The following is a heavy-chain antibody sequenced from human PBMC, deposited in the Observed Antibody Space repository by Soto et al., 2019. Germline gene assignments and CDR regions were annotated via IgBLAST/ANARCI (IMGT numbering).Heavy chain of an antibody. Sequence: SETLSLTCTVSGDSISSYYWSWIRQPPGKGLEWIGYIYYSGSTNYNPSLKSRVTISVDTSKNQFSLKLSSVTAADTAVYYCARLVKDYDILTGYVNYFDYWGQGTLVTVSS. CDR2: IYYSGST. CDR3: ARLVKDYDILTGYVNYFDY. D-gene: IGHD3-9*01. CDR1: GDSISSYY. V-gene: IGHV4-59*08. J-gene: IGHJ4*02.